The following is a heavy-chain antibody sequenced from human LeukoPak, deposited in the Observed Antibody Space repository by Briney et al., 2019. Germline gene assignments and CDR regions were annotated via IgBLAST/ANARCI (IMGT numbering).Heavy chain of an antibody. J-gene: IGHJ5*02. D-gene: IGHD3-10*01. CDR3: AADVVPGPKGFDP. Sequence: SVKVSCKASGFTFTSFAIQWVRQARGQRLEWIGWIVVGSGNTKYAQHFQGRVTITRDMPTSTAYMELNSLRSEDSAVYYCAADVVPGPKGFDPWGQGTLVTVSS. CDR2: IVVGSGNT. CDR1: GFTFTSFA. V-gene: IGHV1-58*02.